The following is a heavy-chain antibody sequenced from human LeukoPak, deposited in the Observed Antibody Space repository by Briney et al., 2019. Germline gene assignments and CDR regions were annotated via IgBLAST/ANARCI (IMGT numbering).Heavy chain of an antibody. CDR3: ARDWGWELLDAFDI. CDR1: GLTFSSYW. J-gene: IGHJ3*02. CDR2: IKQDGSEK. V-gene: IGHV3-7*01. Sequence: PGGSLRLSCAASGLTFSSYWMSWVRQAPGKGLEWVANIKQDGSEKYYVDPVKGRFTISRDNAKNSLYLQMNSLRAEDTAVYYCARDWGWELLDAFDIWGQGTMVTVSS. D-gene: IGHD1-26*01.